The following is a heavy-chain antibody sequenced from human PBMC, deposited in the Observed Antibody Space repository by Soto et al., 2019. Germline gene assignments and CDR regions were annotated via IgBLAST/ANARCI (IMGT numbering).Heavy chain of an antibody. CDR1: GFTFSSYW. CDR2: INSDGSST. J-gene: IGHJ4*02. D-gene: IGHD3-3*01. Sequence: GGSLRLSCAASGFTFSSYWMHWVRQAPGKGLVWVSRINSDGSSTSYADSVKGRFTISRDNAKNTLYLQMNSLRAEDTAVYYCARDQGYDFWSGYYNTPPPFHYWGQGTLVTVSS. CDR3: ARDQGYDFWSGYYNTPPPFHY. V-gene: IGHV3-74*01.